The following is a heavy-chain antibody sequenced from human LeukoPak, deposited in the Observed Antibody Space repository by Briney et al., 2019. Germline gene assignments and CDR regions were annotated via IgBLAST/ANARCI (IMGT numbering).Heavy chain of an antibody. V-gene: IGHV3-23*01. Sequence: GGSLRLSCAASGFTFSSYAMNWVRQAPGKGLEWVSIISGSGGNTFYADSVKGRFTISRDNSKNTLYLQMNNLRDEDTAVYYCAKDPPCSGGTCYGYFESWGQGTLVTVSS. CDR1: GFTFSSYA. D-gene: IGHD2-15*01. J-gene: IGHJ4*02. CDR3: AKDPPCSGGTCYGYFES. CDR2: ISGSGGNT.